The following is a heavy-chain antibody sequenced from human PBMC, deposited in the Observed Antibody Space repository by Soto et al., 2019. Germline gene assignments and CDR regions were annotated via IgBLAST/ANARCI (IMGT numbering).Heavy chain of an antibody. D-gene: IGHD3-9*01. J-gene: IGHJ6*02. V-gene: IGHV3-30*18. CDR1: GFTFSSYG. CDR2: ISYDGSTK. Sequence: QVQLVESGGGVVQPGRSLRLSCAASGFTFSSYGMHWVRQAPGKGLEWVAVISYDGSTKYYADSVKGRFTISRDNSKNTLFLQTNSLRAEDTAVYYCAKEGQYYDILTGYRSYYGMDVWGQGTTVTVSS. CDR3: AKEGQYYDILTGYRSYYGMDV.